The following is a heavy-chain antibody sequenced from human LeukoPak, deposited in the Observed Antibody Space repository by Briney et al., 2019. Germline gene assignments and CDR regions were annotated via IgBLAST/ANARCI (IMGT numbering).Heavy chain of an antibody. CDR1: GFSFSNYA. CDR3: AKGTSGGTYYALGY. D-gene: IGHD1-26*01. Sequence: GGSLRLSCAASGFSFSNYAMSWVRRAPGKGLEWVSDISFSGGTTNYADSVKGRFTISRDNSNNTLCLQMNSLRAEDTAVYYCAKGTSGGTYYALGYWGQGTLVTVSS. J-gene: IGHJ4*02. CDR2: ISFSGGTT. V-gene: IGHV3-23*01.